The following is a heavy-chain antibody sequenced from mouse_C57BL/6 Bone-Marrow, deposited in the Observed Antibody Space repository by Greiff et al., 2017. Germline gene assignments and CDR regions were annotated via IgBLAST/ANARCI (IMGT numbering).Heavy chain of an antibody. CDR2: ISSGSSTI. J-gene: IGHJ3*01. CDR3: ARSYGSSYGFAY. Sequence: EVKLVESGGGLVKPGGSLKLSCAASGFTFSDYGMHWVRQAPEKGLEWVAYISSGSSTIYSADTVKGRFTISRDNAKNTLFLQMTSLGSEDTAMYYCARSYGSSYGFAYWGQGTLVTVSA. CDR1: GFTFSDYG. D-gene: IGHD1-1*01. V-gene: IGHV5-17*01.